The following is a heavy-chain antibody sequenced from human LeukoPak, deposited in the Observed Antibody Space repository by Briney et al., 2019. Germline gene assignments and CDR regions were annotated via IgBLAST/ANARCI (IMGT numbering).Heavy chain of an antibody. J-gene: IGHJ5*02. Sequence: SETLSLTCAVYGGSFSGYYWSWIRQPPGKGLEWIGEINHSGSTNYNPSLKSRVTISVDTPKNQFSLKLSSVTAADTAVYYCAREFLHYYGSGRLYNWFDPWGQGTLVTVSS. D-gene: IGHD3-10*01. CDR3: AREFLHYYGSGRLYNWFDP. CDR2: INHSGST. V-gene: IGHV4-34*01. CDR1: GGSFSGYY.